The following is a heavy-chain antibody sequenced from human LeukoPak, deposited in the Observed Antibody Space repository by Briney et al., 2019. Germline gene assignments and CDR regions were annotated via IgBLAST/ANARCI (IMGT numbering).Heavy chain of an antibody. J-gene: IGHJ5*02. D-gene: IGHD5-24*01. CDR2: VNPDGGRT. V-gene: IGHV1-46*01. CDR1: GYTFTDYL. CDR3: ARARSYRHQLNALSYWFDP. Sequence: ASVKVSCKASGYTFTDYLIHWVRQAPGQGLEWMGIVNPDGGRTRYSQKFQDRVTMTSDTSTNTVYMELSSLGSEDTAVFFCARARSYRHQLNALSYWFDPWGQGTLVTVSS.